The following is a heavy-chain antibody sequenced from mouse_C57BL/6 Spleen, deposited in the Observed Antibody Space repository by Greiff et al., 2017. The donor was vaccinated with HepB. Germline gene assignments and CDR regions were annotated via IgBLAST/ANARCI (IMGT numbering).Heavy chain of an antibody. V-gene: IGHV1-15*01. Sequence: QVQLQQSGAELVRPGASVTLSCKASGYTFTDYEMHWVKQTPVHGLEWIGAIDPETGGTAYNQKFKGKAILTADKSSSTAYMELRSLTSEDSAVYYCTRRRVYGSSYVDYWGQGTTLTVSS. D-gene: IGHD1-1*01. J-gene: IGHJ2*01. CDR1: GYTFTDYE. CDR2: IDPETGGT. CDR3: TRRRVYGSSYVDY.